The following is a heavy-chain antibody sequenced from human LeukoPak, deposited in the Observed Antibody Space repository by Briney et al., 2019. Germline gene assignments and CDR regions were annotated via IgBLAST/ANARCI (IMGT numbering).Heavy chain of an antibody. J-gene: IGHJ3*02. V-gene: IGHV3-9*01. CDR3: ASPMTTDAFDI. D-gene: IGHD4-17*01. CDR2: ISWNSGSI. CDR1: GFTFDDYA. Sequence: GGSLRLSCAASGFTFDDYAMHWVRQAPGKGLEWVSGISWNSGSIGYADSVKGRFTISRDNAKNSLYLQMNSLRAEDTALYYCASPMTTDAFDIWGQGTMVTVSS.